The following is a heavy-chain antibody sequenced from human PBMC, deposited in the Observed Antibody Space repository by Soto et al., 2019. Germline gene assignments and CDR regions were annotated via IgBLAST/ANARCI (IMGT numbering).Heavy chain of an antibody. D-gene: IGHD4-17*01. CDR2: ISAYNGNT. CDR1: GYTFTSYG. J-gene: IGHJ3*01. V-gene: IGHV1-18*01. CDR3: ARGWDYGDF. Sequence: ASVKVSCKASGYTFTSYGISWVRQAPGQGLEWMGWISAYNGNTNYAQKLQGRVTMTRNTSISTAYMELSSLRSEDTAVYYCARGWDYGDFWGQGTMVTVSS.